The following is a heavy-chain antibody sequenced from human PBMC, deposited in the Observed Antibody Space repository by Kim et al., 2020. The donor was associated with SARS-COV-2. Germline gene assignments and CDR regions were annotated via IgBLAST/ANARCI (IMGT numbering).Heavy chain of an antibody. J-gene: IGHJ4*01. CDR1: GGSISSSSYY. D-gene: IGHD3-22*01. Sequence: SETLSLTCTVSGGSISSSSYYWGWIRQPPGKGLEWIGSIYYSGSTYYNPSLKSRVTISVDTSKNQFSLKLSSVTAADTAVYYCARRGDSSGYYSWDYWG. V-gene: IGHV4-39*01. CDR3: ARRGDSSGYYSWDY. CDR2: IYYSGST.